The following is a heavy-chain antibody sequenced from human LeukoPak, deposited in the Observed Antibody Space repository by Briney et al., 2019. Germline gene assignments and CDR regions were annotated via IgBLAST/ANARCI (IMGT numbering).Heavy chain of an antibody. CDR2: IYSGGST. CDR3: ARVRPALTNWFDP. CDR1: GFTVSSSY. J-gene: IGHJ5*02. Sequence: GGSLRLSCAASGFTVSSSYMSWVRQSPGKGLQWVSAIYSGGSTYYEDSVKGRFTISRDNSKNTLSLQMNSLRAEDTAVYYCARVRPALTNWFDPWGQGTLVSVAS. D-gene: IGHD2-21*01. V-gene: IGHV3-66*01.